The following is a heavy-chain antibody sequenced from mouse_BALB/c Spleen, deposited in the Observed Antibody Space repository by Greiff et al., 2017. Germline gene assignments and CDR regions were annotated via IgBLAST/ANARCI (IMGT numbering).Heavy chain of an antibody. D-gene: IGHD2-1*01. V-gene: IGHV3-2*02. CDR1: GYSITSDYA. CDR3: ALYYGNLYWYFDV. CDR2: ISYSGST. Sequence: EVMLVESGPGLVKPSQSLSLTCTVTGYSITSDYAWNWIRQFPGNKLEWMGYISYSGSTSYNPSLKSRISITRDTSKNQFFLQLNSVTTEDTATYYCALYYGNLYWYFDVWGAGTTVTVSS. J-gene: IGHJ1*01.